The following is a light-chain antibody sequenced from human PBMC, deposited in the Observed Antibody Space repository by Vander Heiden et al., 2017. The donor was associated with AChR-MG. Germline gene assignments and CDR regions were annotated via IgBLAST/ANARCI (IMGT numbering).Light chain of an antibody. V-gene: IGKV1-39*01. J-gene: IGKJ1*01. Sequence: DIQMTQSPSSLSASVGDRVTITCRASQSISSYLNWYQQKPGKAPKLLIYAASSLQSGVPSRFSGSGSGTDFTLTISSLQPEDFATYYCQQSDSTLTWTFGPGTKVEIK. CDR1: QSISSY. CDR2: AAS. CDR3: QQSDSTLTWT.